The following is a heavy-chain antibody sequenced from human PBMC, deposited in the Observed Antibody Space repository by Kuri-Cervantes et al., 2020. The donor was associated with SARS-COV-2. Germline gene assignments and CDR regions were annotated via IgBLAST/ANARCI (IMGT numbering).Heavy chain of an antibody. D-gene: IGHD3-22*01. CDR1: GYTFTSYY. J-gene: IGHJ6*03. V-gene: IGHV1-2*02. CDR2: INPNSGGT. Sequence: ASVKVSCKASGYTFTSYYMHWVRQAPGQGLEWMGWINPNSGGTNYAQKFQGRVTMTRDTSISTAYMELSRLRSDDTAVYYCALGYWGSGYPRYYYYMDVWGKGTTVTVSS. CDR3: ALGYWGSGYPRYYYYMDV.